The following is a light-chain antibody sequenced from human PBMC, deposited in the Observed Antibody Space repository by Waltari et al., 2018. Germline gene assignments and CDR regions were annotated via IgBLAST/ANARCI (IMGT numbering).Light chain of an antibody. CDR1: QSVSSRY. Sequence: EIVMTQSPATLSLSPGERATLACRASQSVSSRYLSWYQQKPGQAPRLLIYCASTRATGIPALFTGSGSWSDFTLPISRLQPEDFAVYYCQQDYNLLALTFGGATKVEI. V-gene: IGKV3D-7*01. CDR3: QQDYNLLALT. J-gene: IGKJ4*01. CDR2: CAS.